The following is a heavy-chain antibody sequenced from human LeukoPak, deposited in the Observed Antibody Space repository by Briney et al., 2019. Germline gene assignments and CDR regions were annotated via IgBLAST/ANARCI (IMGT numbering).Heavy chain of an antibody. Sequence: GASLKISCKGSGYSFTSYWIGWVRQMPGKGLEWMGIIYPGDSDTRYSPSFQGQVTISADKSISTAYLQWSSLKASNTAMYYCARRPAEDCFDYWGQGTLVTVSS. CDR3: ARRPAEDCFDY. D-gene: IGHD2-15*01. CDR1: GYSFTSYW. V-gene: IGHV5-51*01. CDR2: IYPGDSDT. J-gene: IGHJ4*02.